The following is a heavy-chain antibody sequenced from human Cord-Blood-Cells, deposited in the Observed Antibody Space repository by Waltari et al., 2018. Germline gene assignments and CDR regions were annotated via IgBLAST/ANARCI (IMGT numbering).Heavy chain of an antibody. CDR3: ARGRDSSGYYFDY. V-gene: IGHV4-34*01. J-gene: IGHJ4*02. Sequence: QVQLQQWGAGLLKPSETLSLTCAAYGGSFSGYYWSWIRQPPGKGLEWIEESNHSGSTNYNPSLKSRVTISVDTSKNQFSLKLSSVTAADTAVYYCARGRDSSGYYFDYWGQGTLVTVSS. D-gene: IGHD3-22*01. CDR2: SNHSGST. CDR1: GGSFSGYY.